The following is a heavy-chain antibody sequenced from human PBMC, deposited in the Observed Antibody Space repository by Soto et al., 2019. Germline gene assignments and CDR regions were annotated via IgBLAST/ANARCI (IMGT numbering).Heavy chain of an antibody. CDR2: VSGYNGNT. V-gene: IGHV1-18*04. Sequence: QVQLVQSGAEVKKPGASVKVSCKASGYTFTNYGISWVRQAPGQGLEWMGWVSGYNGNTNYAQKLWGRVTMTTDTSTSTAYMELRTLMADDTAVYYCARDEGSHGLDSWGQGTLVTVSS. J-gene: IGHJ4*02. CDR3: ARDEGSHGLDS. CDR1: GYTFTNYG. D-gene: IGHD6-19*01.